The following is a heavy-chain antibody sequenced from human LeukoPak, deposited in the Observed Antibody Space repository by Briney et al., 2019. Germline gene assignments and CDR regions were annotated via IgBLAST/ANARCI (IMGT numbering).Heavy chain of an antibody. CDR3: ARVRYSDSSVLTRKGSYYFDY. J-gene: IGHJ4*02. V-gene: IGHV4-59*01. CDR1: GGSISSYY. CDR2: IYYSGYT. Sequence: PSETLSLTCTVSGGSISSYYWSWIRQPPGKGLKWIGNIYYSGYTTYSPSLRSRVTISVDTSKNQFSLKLSSVTAADTAVYYCARVRYSDSSVLTRKGSYYFDYWGQGTLVTVSS. D-gene: IGHD3-22*01.